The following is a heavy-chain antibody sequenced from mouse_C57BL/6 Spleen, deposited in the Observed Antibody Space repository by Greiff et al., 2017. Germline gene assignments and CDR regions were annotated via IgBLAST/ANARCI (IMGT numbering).Heavy chain of an antibody. J-gene: IGHJ1*03. CDR1: GYTFTTYP. CDR3: ARGILRGRYFDV. D-gene: IGHD1-1*01. CDR2: FHPYNDDT. V-gene: IGHV1-47*01. Sequence: QVQLKQSGAELVKPGASVTMSCKASGYTFTTYPIEWMKQNHGKSLEWIGNFHPYNDDTKYNEKFKGKATLTVEKSSSTVYLELSRLTSDDSAVYYCARGILRGRYFDVWGTGTTVTVSS.